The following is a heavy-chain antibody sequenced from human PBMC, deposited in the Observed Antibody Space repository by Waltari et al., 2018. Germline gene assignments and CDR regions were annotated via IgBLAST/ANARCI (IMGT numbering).Heavy chain of an antibody. D-gene: IGHD5-12*01. J-gene: IGHJ3*01. CDR3: ATYIGASVGTAAFDV. CDR2: MSYTGAT. V-gene: IGHV4-39*01. Sequence: QLQLQESGPGLVKPSETLSLTCSVSGVSITSNRHYWGWIRQPPGQGLEWIGTMSYTGATYSSPSPQGRVTISRDTSKNQLSLTLGSVTAADTAVYYCATYIGASVGTAAFDVWGQGTMVTVSS. CDR1: GVSITSNRHY.